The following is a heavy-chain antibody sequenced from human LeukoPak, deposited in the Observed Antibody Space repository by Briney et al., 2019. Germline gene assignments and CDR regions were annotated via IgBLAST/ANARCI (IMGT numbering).Heavy chain of an antibody. D-gene: IGHD6-6*01. V-gene: IGHV1-69*06. J-gene: IGHJ4*02. CDR1: GGTFSSYA. CDR2: IIPIFGTA. CDR3: ARVGGSSSDYSDY. Sequence: SVKVSCKASGGTFSSYAISWVRQAPGQGLEWMGGIIPIFGTANYAQKFQGRVTITADKSTSTAYMELSSLRSEDTAVYYCARVGGSSSDYSDYWGQGTLVTVSS.